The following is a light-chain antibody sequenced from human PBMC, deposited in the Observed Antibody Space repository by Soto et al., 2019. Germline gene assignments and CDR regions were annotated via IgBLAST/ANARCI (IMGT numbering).Light chain of an antibody. CDR1: QGISSY. J-gene: IGKJ4*01. V-gene: IGKV1-27*01. CDR2: AAS. CDR3: QKYNSAPLT. Sequence: DIQMTQSPSSLSASVGDRVTITCRASQGISSYLAWYQRKPGKVPKLLIYAASTLQSGVPSRFSGSGSGTDFTLTISSLQPEDVATYYWQKYNSAPLTFGGGTKVEIK.